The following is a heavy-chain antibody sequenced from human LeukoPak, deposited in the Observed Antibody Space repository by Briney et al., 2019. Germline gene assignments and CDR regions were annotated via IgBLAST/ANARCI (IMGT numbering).Heavy chain of an antibody. CDR1: GGTFSSYA. J-gene: IGHJ4*02. D-gene: IGHD6-6*01. V-gene: IGHV1-69*04. CDR3: ASDPIPARPRPFDC. CDR2: IVPILGIA. Sequence: GASVKVSCKASGGTFSSYAISWVRQAPGQGLEWMGRIVPILGIANYAQKFQGRVTITADKSTSTAYMELSSLRSEDTAVYYCASDPIPARPRPFDCWGQGTLVTVSS.